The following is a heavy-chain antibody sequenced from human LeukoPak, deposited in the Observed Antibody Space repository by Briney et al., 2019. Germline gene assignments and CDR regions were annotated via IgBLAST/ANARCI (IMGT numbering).Heavy chain of an antibody. D-gene: IGHD3-3*01. CDR1: GFTFSSFV. J-gene: IGHJ4*02. CDR2: ISHVGSNK. Sequence: GGSLRLSCAASGFTFSSFVMHWVRQAPGKGLEWVAVISHVGSNKYYADSVQGRFSISRDNSKNTLYLQMNSLRAEDTAVYYCARDFLRRGYDFWSGYYDYWGQGTLVTVSS. V-gene: IGHV3-30-3*01. CDR3: ARDFLRRGYDFWSGYYDY.